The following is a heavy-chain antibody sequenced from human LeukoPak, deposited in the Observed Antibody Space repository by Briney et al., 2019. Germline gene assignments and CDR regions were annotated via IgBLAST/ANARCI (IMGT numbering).Heavy chain of an antibody. D-gene: IGHD3-22*01. CDR3: ARGRRYYDSSGDAFDI. CDR1: GGSFSGYY. CDR2: INHSGST. V-gene: IGHV4-34*01. J-gene: IGHJ3*02. Sequence: SETLSLTCAVYGGSFSGYYWSWIRQPPGKGLEWIGDINHSGSTNYNPSLKSRVTISVDTSKNQFSLKLSSVTAADTAVYYCARGRRYYDSSGDAFDIWGQGTMVTVSS.